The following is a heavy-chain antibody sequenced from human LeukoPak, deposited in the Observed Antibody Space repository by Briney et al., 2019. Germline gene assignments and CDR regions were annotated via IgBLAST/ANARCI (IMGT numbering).Heavy chain of an antibody. CDR1: GFTFSSYG. J-gene: IGHJ4*02. D-gene: IGHD3-9*01. Sequence: SGGSLTLSCPASGFTFSSYGMHWVRQAPGKVLGWVAFIRYDGSNKYYADSVKGRFTMSRDNSKSTLYLQMNSLRAEDQAVYYCAKMDGSDSRYDNIDYWDQGTLVTVS. CDR3: AKMDGSDSRYDNIDY. V-gene: IGHV3-30*02. CDR2: IRYDGSNK.